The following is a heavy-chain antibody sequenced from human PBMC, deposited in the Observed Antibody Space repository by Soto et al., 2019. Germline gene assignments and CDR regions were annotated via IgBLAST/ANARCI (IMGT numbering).Heavy chain of an antibody. CDR1: GYSFTTYW. Sequence: PGESLKISCKGSGYSFTTYWIACVRQKHGKVLEWMGLVYPGDSDTRYSPSFQGQVTISADKSISTAYLQWSSLKASDTAMYYCARRLSPLDPYYFDYWGQGTLGTVSS. CDR3: ARRLSPLDPYYFDY. V-gene: IGHV5-51*01. J-gene: IGHJ4*02. CDR2: VYPGDSDT.